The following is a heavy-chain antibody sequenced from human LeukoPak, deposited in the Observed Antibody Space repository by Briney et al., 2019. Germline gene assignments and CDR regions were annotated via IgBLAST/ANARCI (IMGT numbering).Heavy chain of an antibody. Sequence: PSETLSLTCTVSGGSISSYYWSWIRQPPGKGLEGIGYIYYSGSTNNNPSLKSRVTISVDTSKNQFSLKLSSVTAADTAVYYCASGGHSSGYYSNNFDYWGQGTLVTVSS. CDR1: GGSISSYY. CDR3: ASGGHSSGYYSNNFDY. V-gene: IGHV4-59*01. J-gene: IGHJ4*02. CDR2: IYYSGST. D-gene: IGHD3-22*01.